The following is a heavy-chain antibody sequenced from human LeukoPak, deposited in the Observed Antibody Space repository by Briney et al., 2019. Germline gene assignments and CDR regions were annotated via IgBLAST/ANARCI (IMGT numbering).Heavy chain of an antibody. J-gene: IGHJ4*02. Sequence: SETLSLTCSVSGGSISSYYWSWIRQPAGKGLEWIGRIYTSGSTNYNPSLKSRVTMSVDTSKNQFSLKLSSVTAADTAVYYCARDPTDILTGYAGTNYFDYWGQGTLVTVSS. CDR3: ARDPTDILTGYAGTNYFDY. D-gene: IGHD3-9*01. V-gene: IGHV4-4*07. CDR1: GGSISSYY. CDR2: IYTSGST.